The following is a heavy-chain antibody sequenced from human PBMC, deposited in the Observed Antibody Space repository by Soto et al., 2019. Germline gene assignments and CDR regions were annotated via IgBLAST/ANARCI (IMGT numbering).Heavy chain of an antibody. J-gene: IGHJ4*02. CDR1: GGTFSIYA. Sequence: QVQLVQSGAEVKKPGSSVKVSCKASGGTFSIYAVSWVRQAPGQGLEWMGGLIPVIGTRNYAQRFQGRITITGDESTSTAYMELSSLKSEDTAVYFWARDLGSGYDPVDYWGQGTLVTFSS. CDR3: ARDLGSGYDPVDY. CDR2: LIPVIGTR. D-gene: IGHD5-12*01. V-gene: IGHV1-69*12.